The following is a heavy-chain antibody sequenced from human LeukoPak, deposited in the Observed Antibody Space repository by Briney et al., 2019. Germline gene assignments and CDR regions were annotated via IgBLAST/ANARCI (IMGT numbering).Heavy chain of an antibody. V-gene: IGHV3-30*02. CDR2: LRYDGSNK. Sequence: GGSLRLSCAASGFTFSSYGMHWVRQAPGKGLEWVAFLRYDGSNKYYADSVKGRFTISRDNSKNTLYLQMNSLRAEDTAVYYCAKHLPSGPYYFDYWGQGTLVTVSS. CDR1: GFTFSSYG. D-gene: IGHD6-25*01. CDR3: AKHLPSGPYYFDY. J-gene: IGHJ4*02.